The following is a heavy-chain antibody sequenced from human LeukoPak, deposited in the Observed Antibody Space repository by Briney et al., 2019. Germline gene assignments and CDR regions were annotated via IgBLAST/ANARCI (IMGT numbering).Heavy chain of an antibody. V-gene: IGHV4-39*01. CDR2: IYYSGST. Sequence: SETLSLTCTVSGGSISSSSYYWGWIRQPPGKGLEWIGSIYYSGSTYYNPSLKCRVTISVDTSKNQFSLKLSSVTAADTAVYYCARLAVTTPLDYWGQGTLVTVSS. J-gene: IGHJ4*02. CDR3: ARLAVTTPLDY. CDR1: GGSISSSSYY. D-gene: IGHD4-17*01.